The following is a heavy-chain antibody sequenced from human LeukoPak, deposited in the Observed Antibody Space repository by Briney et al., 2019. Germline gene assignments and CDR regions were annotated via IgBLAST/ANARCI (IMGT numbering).Heavy chain of an antibody. Sequence: SETLSLTCTVSGGSISSSSYYWGWIRQPPGKGLEWIGSIYYSGSTYYNPSLKSRVTISVDTSKNQFSLKLSSVTAADTAVYYGTLTNPNYYYGMDVWGQGTTVTVSS. CDR3: TLTNPNYYYGMDV. J-gene: IGHJ6*02. V-gene: IGHV4-39*07. CDR2: IYYSGST. CDR1: GGSISSSSYY.